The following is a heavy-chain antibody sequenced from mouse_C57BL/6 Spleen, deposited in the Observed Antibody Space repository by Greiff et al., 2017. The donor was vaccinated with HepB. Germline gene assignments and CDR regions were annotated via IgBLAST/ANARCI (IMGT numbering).Heavy chain of an antibody. V-gene: IGHV14-4*01. J-gene: IGHJ1*03. CDR3: TRGNYGDWYFDV. Sequence: EVQLQQSGAELVRPGASVKLSCTASGFNIKDDYMHWVKQRPEQGLEWIGWIDPENGDTEYASKFQGKATITADTSSNTDYLQLRSLTSEDTAVYYCTRGNYGDWYFDVWGTGTTVTVSS. CDR2: IDPENGDT. CDR1: GFNIKDDY. D-gene: IGHD2-1*01.